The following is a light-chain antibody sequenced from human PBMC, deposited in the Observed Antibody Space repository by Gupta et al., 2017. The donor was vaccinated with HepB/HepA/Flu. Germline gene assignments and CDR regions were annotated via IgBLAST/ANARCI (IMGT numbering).Light chain of an antibody. CDR1: QSVSSSY. CDR2: DAS. J-gene: IGKJ2*02. Sequence: ELVLTQSPGTLSLSPGERATLSCRASQSVSSSYLAWYQQKPGQAPRLIIYDASSSATGSPDRFSGSGDVXDFTLTXSRRENEDCAVYYGHQDCSSSIFGXGTKLDIK. V-gene: IGKV3-20*01. CDR3: HQDCSSSI.